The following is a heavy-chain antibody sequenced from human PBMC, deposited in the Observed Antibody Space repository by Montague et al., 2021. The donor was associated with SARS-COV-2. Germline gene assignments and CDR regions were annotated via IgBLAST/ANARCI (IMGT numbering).Heavy chain of an antibody. CDR3: VRADRRDPDTTNLYYYKGMDL. D-gene: IGHD1-26*01. CDR2: VYYSWRG. V-gene: IGHV4-59*01. J-gene: IGHJ6*02. Sequence: SETLSLTCTVSGDSISTSYWSWIWRPQGKGLELVGYVYYSWRGSYNSTPYSRGTISVDMSKNQVSLNLRSVTAADTAVYFCVRADRRDPDTTNLYYYKGMDLWGQGTTVTVSS. CDR1: GDSISTSY.